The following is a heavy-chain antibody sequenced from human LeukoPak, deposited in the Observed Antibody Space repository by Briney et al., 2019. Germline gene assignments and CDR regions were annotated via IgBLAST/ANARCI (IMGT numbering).Heavy chain of an antibody. CDR2: INAGNGNT. V-gene: IGHV1-3*01. CDR3: AARYCSGGSCYWAFDI. J-gene: IGHJ3*02. Sequence: GGSVKVSCKASGGTFSSYAMHWVRQAPGQRLEWMGWINAGNGNTKYSQKFQGRVTITRDTSASTAYMELSSLRSEDTAVYYCAARYCSGGSCYWAFDIWGQGTMVTVSS. CDR1: GGTFSSYA. D-gene: IGHD2-15*01.